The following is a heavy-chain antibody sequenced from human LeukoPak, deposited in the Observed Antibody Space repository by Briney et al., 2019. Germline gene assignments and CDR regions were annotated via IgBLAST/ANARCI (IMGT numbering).Heavy chain of an antibody. D-gene: IGHD6-13*01. J-gene: IGHJ4*02. CDR3: ARVDSSNWYESRGYFDH. CDR1: GGSFSSYY. CDR2: IYYSGST. Sequence: PSETLSLTCAVYGGSFSSYYWGWIRQPPGKGLEWIGSIYYSGSTYYNPSLKSRVTISVDTSKNQFSLKLSSVTAADTAVYYCARVDSSNWYESRGYFDHWGQGTLVTVSS. V-gene: IGHV4-39*07.